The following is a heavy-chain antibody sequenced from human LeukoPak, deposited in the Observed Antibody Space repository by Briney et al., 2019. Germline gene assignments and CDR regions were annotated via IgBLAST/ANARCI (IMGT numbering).Heavy chain of an antibody. CDR2: IHYTGST. J-gene: IGHJ4*02. V-gene: IGHV4-59*01. CDR3: ARGYGSGSYNNFNH. CDR1: GGSIRGYY. Sequence: SETLSLTCTVSGGSIRGYYWSWIRQPPGKGLEWIGYIHYTGSTDYNPSPNSRLTMSVDTSKNQFSLNLSSVTAADTAVYYCARGYGSGSYNNFNHWGQGILVTVSS. D-gene: IGHD3-10*01.